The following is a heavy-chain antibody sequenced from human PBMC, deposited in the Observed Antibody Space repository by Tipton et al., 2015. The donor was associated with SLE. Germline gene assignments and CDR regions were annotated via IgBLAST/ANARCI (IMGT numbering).Heavy chain of an antibody. D-gene: IGHD6-25*01. CDR3: ARSEEVAAAGGPGDY. CDR2: INHSGST. CDR1: GGSSGGYY. V-gene: IGHV4-34*01. J-gene: IGHJ4*02. Sequence: TLSLTCAVYGGSSGGYYWSWIRQPPGKGLEWIGEINHSGSTNYNPSLKSRVTISVDTSKNQFSLKLSSVTAADTAVYYCARSEEVAAAGGPGDYWGQGTLVTVAS.